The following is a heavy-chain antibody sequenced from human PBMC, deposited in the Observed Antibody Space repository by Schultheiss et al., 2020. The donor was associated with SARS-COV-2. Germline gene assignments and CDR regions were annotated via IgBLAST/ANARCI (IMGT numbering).Heavy chain of an antibody. D-gene: IGHD3-10*01. CDR1: GGSFSGYY. CDR3: ARVSTMVRGVTQDDY. CDR2: INHSGST. V-gene: IGHV4-34*01. Sequence: GSLRLSCAVYGGSFSGYYWSWIRQPPGKGLEWIGEINHSGSTNYNPSLKSRVTISVDTSKNQFSLKLSSVTAADTAVYYCARVSTMVRGVTQDDYWGQGTLVTVSS. J-gene: IGHJ4*02.